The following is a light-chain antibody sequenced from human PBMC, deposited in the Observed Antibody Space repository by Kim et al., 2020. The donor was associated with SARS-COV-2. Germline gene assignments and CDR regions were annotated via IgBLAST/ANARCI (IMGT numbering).Light chain of an antibody. CDR2: KAS. J-gene: IGKJ1*01. CDR3: QQYNTYRS. CDR1: QNVNSW. Sequence: SASVGDRVTLTCRASQNVNSWLAWYQQKPGKSPKLLIYKASSLENGVPSRFSGSGSGTEFTLTISSLQPDDFATYYCQQYNTYRSFGQGTKVEIK. V-gene: IGKV1-5*03.